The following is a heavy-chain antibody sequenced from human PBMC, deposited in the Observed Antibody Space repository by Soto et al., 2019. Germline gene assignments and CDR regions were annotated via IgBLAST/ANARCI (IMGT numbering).Heavy chain of an antibody. CDR1: GGTFSSYT. D-gene: IGHD3-22*01. J-gene: IGHJ1*01. V-gene: IGHV1-69*02. Sequence: QVQLVQSGAEVKKPGSSVKVSCKASGGTFSSYTISWVRQAPGQGLEWMGRIIPILGIANYAQKFQGRVTITADKSTSTAYMGLSSLRSEDTAVYYCARMDAYYDSSGYYPEYFQHWGQGTLVTVSS. CDR2: IIPILGIA. CDR3: ARMDAYYDSSGYYPEYFQH.